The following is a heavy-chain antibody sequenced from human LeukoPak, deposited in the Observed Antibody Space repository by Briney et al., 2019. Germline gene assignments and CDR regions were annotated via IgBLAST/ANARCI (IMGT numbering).Heavy chain of an antibody. D-gene: IGHD5-18*01. V-gene: IGHV1-46*01. Sequence: ASVKVSCKASGYTFTSYYMHWVRQAPGQGLEWMGIINPSGGSTSYAQKFQGRVTMTRDTSTSTVYMELSSLRSEDTAVYYCARDNGYSYGFQNWLDPWGQGTLVTVSS. CDR3: ARDNGYSYGFQNWLDP. CDR2: INPSGGST. J-gene: IGHJ5*02. CDR1: GYTFTSYY.